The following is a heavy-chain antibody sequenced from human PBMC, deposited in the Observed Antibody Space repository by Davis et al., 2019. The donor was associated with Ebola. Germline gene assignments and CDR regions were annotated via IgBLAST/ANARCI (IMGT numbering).Heavy chain of an antibody. V-gene: IGHV3-73*01. D-gene: IGHD2/OR15-2a*01. J-gene: IGHJ6*02. CDR3: TRGAPYFMDV. Sequence: GESLKISCAASGFTFSGSAMHWVRQASGKGLEWVGRIRSKANSYATAYAASVKGRFTISSDDSKNTAYLQMNSLKTEDTAVYYCTRGAPYFMDVWGQGTTVTVSS. CDR2: IRSKANSYAT. CDR1: GFTFSGSA.